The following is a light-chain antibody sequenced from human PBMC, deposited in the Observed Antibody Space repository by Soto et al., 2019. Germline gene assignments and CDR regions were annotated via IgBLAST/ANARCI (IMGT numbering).Light chain of an antibody. CDR2: DVD. V-gene: IGLV2-11*01. CDR1: RGNVGGYNY. CDR3: CSYAGSYTFVL. Sequence: QSALTQPRSVSGSPGQSVTISCTGTRGNVGGYNYVSWYQLHPGKAPKLMIFDVDKRPTGVPDRFSGSKSGNTASLTISGLQAEDEAAYYCCSYAGSYTFVLFGGGTKVTVL. J-gene: IGLJ3*02.